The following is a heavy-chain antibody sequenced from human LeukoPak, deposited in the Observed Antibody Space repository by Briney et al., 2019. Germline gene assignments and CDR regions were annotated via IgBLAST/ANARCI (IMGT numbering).Heavy chain of an antibody. V-gene: IGHV1-69*13. Sequence: SVKVSCKASGGTFSSYAISWVRQAPGQGLEWMGGIIPIFGTANYAQKFQGRVTITADESTSTAYMELSSLRSEDKAVYYCARTPPVVTYYYYYYMDVWGKGTTVTVSS. CDR3: ARTPPVVTYYYYYYMDV. J-gene: IGHJ6*03. CDR2: IIPIFGTA. D-gene: IGHD3-16*02. CDR1: GGTFSSYA.